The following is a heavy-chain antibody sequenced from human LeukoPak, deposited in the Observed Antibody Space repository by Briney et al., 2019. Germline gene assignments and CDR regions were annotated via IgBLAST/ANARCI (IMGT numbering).Heavy chain of an antibody. CDR3: ARVGRDGYNFRKNYFDY. V-gene: IGHV1-18*01. D-gene: IGHD5-24*01. J-gene: IGHJ4*02. CDR2: ISAYNGNT. Sequence: ASVKVSCKASGYTFTSYGISWVRQAPGQGLEWMGWISAYNGNTNYAQKLQGRVTMTTDTSTSTAYMELRSLRSDDTAVYYCARVGRDGYNFRKNYFDYWGQGTLVTVSS. CDR1: GYTFTSYG.